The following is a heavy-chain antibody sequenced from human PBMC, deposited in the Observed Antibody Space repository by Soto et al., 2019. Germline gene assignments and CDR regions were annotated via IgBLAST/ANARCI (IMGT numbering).Heavy chain of an antibody. Sequence: QVQLQQWGAGLLKASETLSLTCVVSGGSFSGYFWTWIRQSPGRVLEWIGEISHSGSRNYNPAFQSRVIISIDSSTNHVSLTLSSVTAAASATYFCARGLAYDRPITVAEPFDSWGQGTLVTVSS. CDR2: ISHSGSR. CDR1: GGSFSGYF. J-gene: IGHJ4*02. CDR3: ARGLAYDRPITVAEPFDS. V-gene: IGHV4-34*02. D-gene: IGHD4-4*01.